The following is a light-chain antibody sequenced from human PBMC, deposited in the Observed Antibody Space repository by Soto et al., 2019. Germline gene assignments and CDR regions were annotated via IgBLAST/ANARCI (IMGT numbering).Light chain of an antibody. CDR3: ATWDDSLNGVV. J-gene: IGLJ2*01. Sequence: QSVLTQPPSASGTPGQRVTISCSGSSSNIGSNTVNWYQQLPGTAPKLLIYDNNQRPSGVPDRFSGSKSGTSASLAISGLQSEDEADYYCATWDDSLNGVVIGGGTKVTVL. CDR1: SSNIGSNT. CDR2: DNN. V-gene: IGLV1-44*01.